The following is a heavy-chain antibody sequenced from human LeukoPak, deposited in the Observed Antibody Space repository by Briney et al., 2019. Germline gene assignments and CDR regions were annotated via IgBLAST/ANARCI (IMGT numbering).Heavy chain of an antibody. CDR1: GGTFSSYA. J-gene: IGHJ4*02. D-gene: IGHD6-13*01. Sequence: ASVKVSCRASGGTFSSYAIGWVRQAPGQGLEWMGWISAYNGNTNYAQKLQGRVTMTTDTSTSTAYMELRSLRSDDTAVYYCAREGSSWPSDYWGQGTLVTVSS. V-gene: IGHV1-18*01. CDR3: AREGSSWPSDY. CDR2: ISAYNGNT.